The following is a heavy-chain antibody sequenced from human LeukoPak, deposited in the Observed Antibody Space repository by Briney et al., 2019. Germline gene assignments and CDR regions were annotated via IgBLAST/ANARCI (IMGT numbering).Heavy chain of an antibody. CDR2: MSPHSDNT. Sequence: ASVKVSCKASGYTFTNFDINWVRQATGQGLEWMGWMSPHSDNTGYAQKFQGRVTITRNTSISTAYMELSSLRSEDTAVYYCARATTRDSSGYSGLYYFDYWGQGTLVTVSS. CDR3: ARATTRDSSGYSGLYYFDY. CDR1: GYTFTNFD. J-gene: IGHJ4*02. D-gene: IGHD3-22*01. V-gene: IGHV1-8*03.